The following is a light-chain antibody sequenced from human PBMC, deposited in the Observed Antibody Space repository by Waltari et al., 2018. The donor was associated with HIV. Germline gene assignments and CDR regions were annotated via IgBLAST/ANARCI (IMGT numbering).Light chain of an antibody. Sequence: QSALTQPASVSGSPGQSLPISCTGANTDIGLYNLVSWYRQHPDTAPQLVISGVNTRPSGVSDRFSGSKSGNTASLTISSLQAEDEADYYCSSYTNTDILLFGGGTKLTVL. CDR1: NTDIGLYNL. CDR3: SSYTNTDILL. J-gene: IGLJ2*01. CDR2: GVN. V-gene: IGLV2-14*01.